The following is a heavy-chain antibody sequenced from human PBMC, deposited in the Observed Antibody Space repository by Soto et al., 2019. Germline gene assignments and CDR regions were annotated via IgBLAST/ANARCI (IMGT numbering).Heavy chain of an antibody. D-gene: IGHD7-27*01. V-gene: IGHV4-30-4*01. CDR1: AGSIRSGDYY. Sequence: QVQLQESGPGLVKPSQTLSLTCTVSAGSIRSGDYYWTWIRQPPGKGLEWIGYIDHSGSAYYNRSLKSRATISIATSNNQFSLKMTSVTGADTAVYYCAGELGTFYFDHWGQGTQVTVSS. CDR3: AGELGTFYFDH. CDR2: IDHSGSA. J-gene: IGHJ4*02.